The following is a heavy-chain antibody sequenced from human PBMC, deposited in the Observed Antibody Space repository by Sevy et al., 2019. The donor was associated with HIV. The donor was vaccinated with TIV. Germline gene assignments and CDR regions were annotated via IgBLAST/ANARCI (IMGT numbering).Heavy chain of an antibody. D-gene: IGHD3-22*01. CDR2: IYSGVST. J-gene: IGHJ3*02. Sequence: GGSLRLSCAASGFTVSSNYMSWDRQAPGKGLEWVSVIYSGVSTYYADSVKGRFTISRDNSKNTLYLQMNSLRAEDTAVYYCARVSVYYYDTSGYYTTGNAFDIWGQGTMVTVSS. V-gene: IGHV3-53*01. CDR1: GFTVSSNY. CDR3: ARVSVYYYDTSGYYTTGNAFDI.